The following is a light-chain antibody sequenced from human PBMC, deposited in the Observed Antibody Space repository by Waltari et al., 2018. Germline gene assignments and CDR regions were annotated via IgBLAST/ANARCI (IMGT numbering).Light chain of an antibody. CDR1: SSNIGSNY. V-gene: IGLV1-47*01. Sequence: QSVLTQPPSASGTPGQRVTISCSGSSSNIGSNYVYWYQQVPGTAPNHLIHRNNQRPSGVPDRFSGSKSGTSASLAISGLRSEDEADYYCAAWDDSLSGWVLGGGTKLTVL. J-gene: IGLJ3*02. CDR3: AAWDDSLSGWV. CDR2: RNN.